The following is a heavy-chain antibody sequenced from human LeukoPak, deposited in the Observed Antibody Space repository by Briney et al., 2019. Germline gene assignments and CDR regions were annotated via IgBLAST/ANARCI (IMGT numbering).Heavy chain of an antibody. CDR3: AGMYQLLSTYYFDY. V-gene: IGHV4-4*02. J-gene: IGHJ4*02. CDR2: IYHSGST. D-gene: IGHD2-2*01. CDR1: GGSISSSNW. Sequence: PSETLSLTCAVSGGSISSSNWWSWVRQPPGKGLEWIGEIYHSGSTNYNPSLKSRVTISVDKSKNQFSLKLSSVTAADTAVYYCAGMYQLLSTYYFDYWGQGTLVTVSS.